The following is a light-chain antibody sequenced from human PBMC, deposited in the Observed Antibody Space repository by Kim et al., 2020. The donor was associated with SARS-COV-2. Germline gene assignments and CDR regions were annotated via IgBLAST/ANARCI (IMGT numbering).Light chain of an antibody. CDR2: SNN. CDR3: AAWDDSLNAVV. J-gene: IGLJ2*01. CDR1: TSNIGSNT. V-gene: IGLV1-44*01. Sequence: GQRAPITCSGNTSNIGSNTLNWSQQLPRTAPKLLIYSNNQRPSGVPDRFSGSKSGTSASLAISGLQSEDEADYYCAAWDDSLNAVVFGGGTQLTVL.